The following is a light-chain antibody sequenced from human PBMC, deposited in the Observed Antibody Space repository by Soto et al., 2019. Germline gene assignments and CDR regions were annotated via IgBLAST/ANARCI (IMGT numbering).Light chain of an antibody. V-gene: IGLV1-40*01. CDR1: SSNIGAGYE. CDR3: QSYDSSLSGYV. J-gene: IGLJ1*01. Sequence: QSVLTQPPSVSEAPGQRVTISCTGSSSNIGAGYEAHWYQQVPGTAPKLLIYENNNRPSGVPDRLSGSKSRTSASLAITGLQAEDEAEYYCQSYDSSLSGYVFGTGTKRTVL. CDR2: ENN.